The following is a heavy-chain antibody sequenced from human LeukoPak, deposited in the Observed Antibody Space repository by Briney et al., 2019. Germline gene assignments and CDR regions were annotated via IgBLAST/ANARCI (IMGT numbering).Heavy chain of an antibody. CDR3: AGGGGSYGDV. CDR2: FDPYNGGI. CDR1: GYTFTDYY. D-gene: IGHD1-26*01. J-gene: IGHJ3*01. Sequence: AASVKVSCKASGYTFTDYYMHWVRQAPGQGLEWMGRFDPYNGGISYALKFQGRVTITRDTSVSTDYMELSSLTSDDTAMYYCAGGGGSYGDVWGQGTMVAVSS. V-gene: IGHV1-2*06.